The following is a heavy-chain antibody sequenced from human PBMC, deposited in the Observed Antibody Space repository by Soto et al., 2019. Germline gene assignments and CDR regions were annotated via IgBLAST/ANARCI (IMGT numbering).Heavy chain of an antibody. CDR3: AKDRGTIFGVVILVGDAFDI. Sequence: GLSMRLSCAASGFPFSSYAMSWVRQAPGKGLEWVSAISGSGGSTYYADSVKGRFTISRDNSKNTLYLQMNSLRAEDTAVYYCAKDRGTIFGVVILVGDAFDIWGQGTMVTVSS. D-gene: IGHD3-3*01. J-gene: IGHJ3*02. V-gene: IGHV3-23*01. CDR1: GFPFSSYA. CDR2: ISGSGGST.